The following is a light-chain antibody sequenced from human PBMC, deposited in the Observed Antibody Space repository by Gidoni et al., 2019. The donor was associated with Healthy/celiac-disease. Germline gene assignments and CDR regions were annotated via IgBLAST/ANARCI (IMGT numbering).Light chain of an antibody. CDR1: SSDVGGYNY. V-gene: IGLV2-14*01. CDR3: SSYTSSSTQV. CDR2: DVS. Sequence: LTQPAPVSGSPGQSLTISCTGTSSDVGGYNYVSWYQQHPGKAPKLMIYDVSNRPSGVSNRFSGSKSGNTASLTISGLQAEDEADYYCSSYTSSSTQVFGGGTKLTVL. J-gene: IGLJ2*01.